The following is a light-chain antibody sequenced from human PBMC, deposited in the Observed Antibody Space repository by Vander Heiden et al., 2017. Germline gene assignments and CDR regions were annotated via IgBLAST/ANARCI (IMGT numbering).Light chain of an antibody. V-gene: IGKV1-39*01. Sequence: DIQITQSPSFLSSSVGDRVTITCRASQTIASSLNWYQLKPGKAPNLLFYNASSLQSGVPSGFSGSGSWTEFTLTISSLQPEDFAAYYCQQNHSIPPWTFGQGTKVEIK. J-gene: IGKJ1*01. CDR1: QTIASS. CDR2: NAS. CDR3: QQNHSIPPWT.